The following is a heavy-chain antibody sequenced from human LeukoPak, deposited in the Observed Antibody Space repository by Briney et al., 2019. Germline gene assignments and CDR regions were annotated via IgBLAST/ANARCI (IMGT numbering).Heavy chain of an antibody. CDR1: GGSISSYY. D-gene: IGHD6-19*01. V-gene: IGHV4-4*07. CDR2: IYTSVST. Sequence: SETLSLTCTVSGGSISSYYWSWLRQPAGKGLEWIGHIYTSVSTNYNPSLKSRVTMSVDTSKNQFSLKLSSVTAADTAIYYCASEVAGAGDYYFDYWGQGTLVTVSS. CDR3: ASEVAGAGDYYFDY. J-gene: IGHJ4*02.